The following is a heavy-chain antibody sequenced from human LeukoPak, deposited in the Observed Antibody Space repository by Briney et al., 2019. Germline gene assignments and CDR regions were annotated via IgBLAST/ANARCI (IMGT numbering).Heavy chain of an antibody. J-gene: IGHJ3*02. Sequence: SETLSLTCTVSGGSISSYYWCWIRQPPGKGLEWIGYIYYSGSTNYNPSLKSRVTISVDTSKNQFSLKLSSVTAADTAVYYCARVSSSWYYDGSGSNAFDIWGQGTMVTVSS. V-gene: IGHV4-59*01. CDR3: ARVSSSWYYDGSGSNAFDI. D-gene: IGHD3-22*01. CDR2: IYYSGST. CDR1: GGSISSYY.